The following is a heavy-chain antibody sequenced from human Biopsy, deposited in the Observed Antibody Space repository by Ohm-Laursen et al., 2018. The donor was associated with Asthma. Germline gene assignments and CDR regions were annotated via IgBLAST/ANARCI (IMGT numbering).Heavy chain of an antibody. D-gene: IGHD2-2*01. Sequence: SLRLSCAASGFTFCSYGMHWVRQALGKGLEWVAVIWYDGSNKYYADSVKGRFTISRDNSKNTLYLQMNSLRAEDTAVYYCARGGLGYCSSTSCYQNYYYGMDVWGQGTTVTVSS. CDR3: ARGGLGYCSSTSCYQNYYYGMDV. J-gene: IGHJ6*02. CDR2: IWYDGSNK. CDR1: GFTFCSYG. V-gene: IGHV3-33*01.